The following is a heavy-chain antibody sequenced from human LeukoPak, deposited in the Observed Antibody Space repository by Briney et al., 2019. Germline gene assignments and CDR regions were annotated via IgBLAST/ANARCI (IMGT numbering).Heavy chain of an antibody. CDR2: INPSVGTI. D-gene: IGHD1-14*01. CDR1: GHNFTSFY. J-gene: IGHJ5*02. CDR3: AQGSRKLSWFDP. V-gene: IGHV1-46*01. Sequence: GASVKVSCKSSGHNFTSFYLHWVRQAPGQRLEWMGQINPSVGTISYAQNFKGRVKMTRDTSTSTVYMEVSSLASDDTAVYYCAQGSRKLSWFDPWGQGTLVTVSS.